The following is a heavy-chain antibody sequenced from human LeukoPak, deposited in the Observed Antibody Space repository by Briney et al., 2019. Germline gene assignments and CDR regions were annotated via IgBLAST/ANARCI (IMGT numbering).Heavy chain of an antibody. Sequence: GGSLRLSCAASGFTFSSYGMSWVRQAPGKGLEWVSAISGSGGSTYYADSVKGRFTISRDNAKNSLYLQMNSLRVEDTAVYYCARGGAARPDFWGQGTLVTVSS. CDR1: GFTFSSYG. D-gene: IGHD6-6*01. J-gene: IGHJ4*02. CDR3: ARGGAARPDF. CDR2: ISGSGGST. V-gene: IGHV3-23*01.